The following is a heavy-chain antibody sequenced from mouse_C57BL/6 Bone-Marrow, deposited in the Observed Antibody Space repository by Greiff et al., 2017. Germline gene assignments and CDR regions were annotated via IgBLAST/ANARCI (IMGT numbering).Heavy chain of an antibody. Sequence: QVQLQQPGAELVKPGASVKLSCKASGYTFTSYWMHWVKQGPEQGLEWIGMIDPNGGSTNYNAKFKSKATLSVDKSSSTAYMQLSSLPSDDSAVYYCASSYYGRSFYWYFDVWGTGTTVTVSS. J-gene: IGHJ1*03. D-gene: IGHD1-1*01. V-gene: IGHV1-64*01. CDR1: GYTFTSYW. CDR2: IDPNGGST. CDR3: ASSYYGRSFYWYFDV.